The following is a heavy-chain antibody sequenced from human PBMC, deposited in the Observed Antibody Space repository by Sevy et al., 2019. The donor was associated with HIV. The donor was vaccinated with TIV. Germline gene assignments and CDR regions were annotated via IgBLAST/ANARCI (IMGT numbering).Heavy chain of an antibody. CDR3: ARDRDYYGSGTYDY. J-gene: IGHJ4*02. CDR2: ISSGSSYI. V-gene: IGHV3-21*06. D-gene: IGHD3-10*01. CDR1: QFTFRDYT. Sequence: GGSLRLSCAASQFTFRDYTMNWVRQTPGKGLEWISYISSGSSYIRYADSVKDRFTISRDNAENSLYLQMNRLRAEDTGVYFCARDRDYYGSGTYDYWGQGTLVTVSS.